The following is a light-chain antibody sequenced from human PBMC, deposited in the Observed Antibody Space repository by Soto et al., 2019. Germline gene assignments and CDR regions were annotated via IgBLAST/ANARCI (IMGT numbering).Light chain of an antibody. CDR2: AAS. Sequence: DIQLTQSPSFLSASVGDRVTITCRASQGISSYLAWYQQKPGKAPKLLIYAASTLQTVVPSRFSGSGSGTEFTLTISSLQPEDFATYYCQQLNSYPYTFGGGTKLKIK. V-gene: IGKV1-9*01. CDR1: QGISSY. J-gene: IGKJ2*01. CDR3: QQLNSYPYT.